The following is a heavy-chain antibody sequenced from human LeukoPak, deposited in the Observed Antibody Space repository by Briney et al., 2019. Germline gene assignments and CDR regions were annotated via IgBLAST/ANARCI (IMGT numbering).Heavy chain of an antibody. V-gene: IGHV3-23*01. D-gene: IGHD2-2*01. CDR2: ISGSGGST. J-gene: IGHJ3*02. CDR3: AKEGVVNLDAFDI. CDR1: GFTFSSYA. Sequence: GGSLRLSCAASGFTFSSYAMSWVRQAPGKGREGVSAISGSGGSTYYADSVKGRFTIARDNSKNTLYLQMNSPRAEDTAVYYCAKEGVVNLDAFDIWGQGTMVTVSS.